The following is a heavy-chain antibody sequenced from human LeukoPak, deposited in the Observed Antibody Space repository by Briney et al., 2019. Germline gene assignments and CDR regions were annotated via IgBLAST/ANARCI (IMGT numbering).Heavy chain of an antibody. Sequence: PSETLSLTCAVYGGSFSGYYWSWIRQPPGKGLEWIGEINHSGSTNYNPSLKSRVTISVDTSKNQFSLKLSSVTAADTAVYYCAGERGTVVTPFDYWGQGTLVTVSS. CDR1: GGSFSGYY. V-gene: IGHV4-34*01. J-gene: IGHJ4*02. CDR3: AGERGTVVTPFDY. CDR2: INHSGST. D-gene: IGHD4-23*01.